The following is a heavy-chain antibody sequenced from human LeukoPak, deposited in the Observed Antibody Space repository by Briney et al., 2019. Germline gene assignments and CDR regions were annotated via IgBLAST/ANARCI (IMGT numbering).Heavy chain of an antibody. D-gene: IGHD4/OR15-4a*01. V-gene: IGHV4-59*01. CDR1: GDSIRSYY. Sequence: SETLSLTCTVSGDSIRSYYWSWIRQPPGKGLEWIGYIYYSETANYNPSLRSRVTFSVDTSKNQFSLQLRSVTTADTAVYYCVRGPYGASISKWFDPWGQGTQVIVSP. CDR3: VRGPYGASISKWFDP. CDR2: IYYSETA. J-gene: IGHJ5*02.